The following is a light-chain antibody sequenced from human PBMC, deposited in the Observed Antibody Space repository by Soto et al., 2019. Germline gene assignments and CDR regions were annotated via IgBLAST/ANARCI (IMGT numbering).Light chain of an antibody. J-gene: IGLJ2*01. V-gene: IGLV4-69*01. CDR2: LNSDGSH. CDR3: QTWGTGIQV. Sequence: QPVLTQSPSASASLGASVKLTCTLNSGHNNYAIAWHQQQPEKGPRYLMKLNSDGSHAKGDGIPGRFSGSSSGAERYLTISSLQSEDEADYYCQTWGTGIQVFGGGTKLTVL. CDR1: SGHNNYA.